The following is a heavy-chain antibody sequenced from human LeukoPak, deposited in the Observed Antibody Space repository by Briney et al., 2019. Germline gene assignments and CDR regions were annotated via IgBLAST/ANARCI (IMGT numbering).Heavy chain of an antibody. CDR2: ISSSSSYI. V-gene: IGHV3-21*01. D-gene: IGHD6-6*01. CDR3: ARGGAARPDF. Sequence: GGSLRLSWAASGFTFSNYSMNWVRQAAGKGLEWVSCISSSSSYIYYADLVKGRFTISRDNAKNSLYLQMNSLRVEDTAVYYCARGGAARPDFWGQGTLVTVSS. CDR1: GFTFSNYS. J-gene: IGHJ4*02.